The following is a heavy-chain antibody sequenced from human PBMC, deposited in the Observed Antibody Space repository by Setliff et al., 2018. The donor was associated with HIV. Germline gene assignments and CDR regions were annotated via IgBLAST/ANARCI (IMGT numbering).Heavy chain of an antibody. CDR1: GVSIDTHY. CDR2: FYYRGSP. CDR3: ASGYGSSSYFDY. D-gene: IGHD6-6*01. V-gene: IGHV4-59*11. Sequence: SETLSLTCTVSGVSIDTHYWSWIRQSPGKGLEWIGHFYYRGSPRYNPSLRSRITISGDMSKNQFSLKLHSMAAADTAVYFCASGYGSSSYFDYWGQGSLVTVSS. J-gene: IGHJ4*02.